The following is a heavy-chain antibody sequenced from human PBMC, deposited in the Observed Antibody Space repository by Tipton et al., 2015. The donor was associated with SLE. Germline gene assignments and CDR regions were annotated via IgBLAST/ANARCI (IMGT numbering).Heavy chain of an antibody. Sequence: TLSLTCAVYGGSFSGYYWSWIRQPPGKGLEWIGEIDHTGSTNYNPSHKSRVTISVDTSANQFSLKLSSVTAADTAVYYCARGLFGWELPYWGQGTLVTVSS. D-gene: IGHD1-26*01. CDR1: GGSFSGYY. V-gene: IGHV4-34*01. CDR2: IDHTGST. CDR3: ARGLFGWELPY. J-gene: IGHJ4*02.